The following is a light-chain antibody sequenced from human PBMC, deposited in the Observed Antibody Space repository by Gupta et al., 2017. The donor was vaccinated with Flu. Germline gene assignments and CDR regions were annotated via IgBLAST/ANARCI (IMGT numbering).Light chain of an antibody. CDR2: DAC. J-gene: IGKJ3*01. CDR1: QDIGNY. CDR3: QRMFT. Sequence: IQMTQSPSSLSASVGDRVTITCQASQDIGNYLNWYQQKPGKAPKLLIYDACKLETGVPSRFSGSGSGTDFTVISSNLQPDDFETYYSQRMFTFGPGTKVDIE. V-gene: IGKV1-33*01.